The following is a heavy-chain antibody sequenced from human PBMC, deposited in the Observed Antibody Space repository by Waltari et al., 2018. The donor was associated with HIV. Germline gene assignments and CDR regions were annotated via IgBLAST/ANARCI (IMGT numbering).Heavy chain of an antibody. V-gene: IGHV3-23*01. CDR2: ISGSGGST. CDR3: ARRFRSSSWYEGY. J-gene: IGHJ4*02. Sequence: VQLLESGGGLVQPGGSLRLACAASGFTFSRYAMSWVRQAPGKGLEWVSAISGSGGSTYYADSVKGRFTISRDNSKNTLYLQMNSLRAEDTAVYYCARRFRSSSWYEGYWGQGTLVTVSS. CDR1: GFTFSRYA. D-gene: IGHD6-13*01.